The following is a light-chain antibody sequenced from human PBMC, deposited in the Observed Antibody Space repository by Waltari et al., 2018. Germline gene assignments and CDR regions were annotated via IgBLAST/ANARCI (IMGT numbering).Light chain of an antibody. Sequence: DIMLTQSPDFLAVSLVERATINCTSSPSVLYSSNNKNYLAWYQQKPGQPPKLLIYWASTRESGVPDRFSGSGSGTDFTLTISSLQAEDVAVYYCQQYYSTPSWTFGGGTKVEIK. CDR3: QQYYSTPSWT. J-gene: IGKJ4*01. CDR2: WAS. CDR1: PSVLYSSNNKNY. V-gene: IGKV4-1*01.